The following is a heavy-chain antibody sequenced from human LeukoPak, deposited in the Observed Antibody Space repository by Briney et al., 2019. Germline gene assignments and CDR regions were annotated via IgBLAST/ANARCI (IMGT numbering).Heavy chain of an antibody. CDR2: ISCSGGST. D-gene: IGHD3-16*01. CDR3: AKGYYDYVWGSYYFDY. CDR1: GFTFSSYA. V-gene: IGHV3-23*01. J-gene: IGHJ4*02. Sequence: PGGSLRLSCAASGFTFSSYAMSWVRQAPGKGLEWVSAISCSGGSTDYADSVKGRFTISRDNARDTLYLQMNSRRAEDTAVYYCAKGYYDYVWGSYYFDYWGQGTLVTVS.